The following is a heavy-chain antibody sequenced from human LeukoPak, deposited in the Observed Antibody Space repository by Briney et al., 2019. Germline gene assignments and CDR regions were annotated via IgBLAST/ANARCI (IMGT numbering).Heavy chain of an antibody. CDR3: ARGYSRAAFDI. Sequence: GGSLRLSCAASGFTFRNYLMNWVRQAPGKGLEWVSFISSTGGTIYYADSVKGRFAVSRDNGKNPLLLQMNSLRAEDTALYYCARGYSRAAFDIWGQGTVVAVSS. CDR1: GFTFRNYL. V-gene: IGHV3-48*01. CDR2: ISSTGGTI. J-gene: IGHJ3*02. D-gene: IGHD2-15*01.